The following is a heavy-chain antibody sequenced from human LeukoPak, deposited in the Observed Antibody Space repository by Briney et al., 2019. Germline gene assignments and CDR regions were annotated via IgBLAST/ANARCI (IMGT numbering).Heavy chain of an antibody. Sequence: GGSLRLSCTASGYTFSSYAMQWVRQAPGKGLEWVAVISHEGRNKYYDDSVKVRFSISRDESKDTLYFQMNSLRAEDTAVYDCAKAGNNWNGNYFDYWGEGTLVTVSS. J-gene: IGHJ4*02. V-gene: IGHV3-30*14. D-gene: IGHD1-20*01. CDR1: GYTFSSYA. CDR2: ISHEGRNK. CDR3: AKAGNNWNGNYFDY.